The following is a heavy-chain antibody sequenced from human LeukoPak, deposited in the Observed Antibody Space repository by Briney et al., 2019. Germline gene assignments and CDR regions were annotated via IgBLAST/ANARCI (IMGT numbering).Heavy chain of an antibody. CDR2: ISGSGSRT. J-gene: IGHJ4*02. CDR1: GFTFSSYW. Sequence: GGSLRLSCAASGFTFSSYWMSWVRQAPGKGLEWVSAISGSGSRTSYVDSVKGRFTISRDNSKNTLYLQMNSLRAEDTAVYYCAKDPRQLVDYWGQGTLVTVSS. V-gene: IGHV3-23*01. CDR3: AKDPRQLVDY. D-gene: IGHD6-13*01.